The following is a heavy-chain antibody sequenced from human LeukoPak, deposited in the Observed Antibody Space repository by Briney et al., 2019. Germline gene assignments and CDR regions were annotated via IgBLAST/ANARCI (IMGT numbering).Heavy chain of an antibody. Sequence: SETLSLTCTVSGGSISSYYWSWIRQPPGKGLVWIGYIYYSGSTNYNPSLKTRVTISVDTSKNQFSLKLSSVTAADTAVYYCARDQGGYSYGFDYWGQGTLVTVSS. CDR1: GGSISSYY. J-gene: IGHJ4*02. D-gene: IGHD5-18*01. CDR3: ARDQGGYSYGFDY. CDR2: IYYSGST. V-gene: IGHV4-59*01.